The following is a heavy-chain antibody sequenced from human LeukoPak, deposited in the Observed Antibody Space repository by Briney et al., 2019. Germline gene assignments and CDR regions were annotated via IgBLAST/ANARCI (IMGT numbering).Heavy chain of an antibody. CDR2: IYYRGST. J-gene: IGHJ4*02. Sequence: PLGTLCLTRALSAGSLSVYIWSSVWATPGTGLGGSWHIYYRGSTNYKLSHTSRATISVDTSKHQFSLKLSSVTGADTAVYYCARDSSGWSLDYWGQGTLLTVSS. D-gene: IGHD6-19*01. V-gene: IGHV4-59*01. CDR3: ARDSSGWSLDY. CDR1: AGSLSVYI.